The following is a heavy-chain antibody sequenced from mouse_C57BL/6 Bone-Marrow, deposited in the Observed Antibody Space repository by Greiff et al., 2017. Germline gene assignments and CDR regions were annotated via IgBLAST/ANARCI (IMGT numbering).Heavy chain of an antibody. D-gene: IGHD1-1*01. J-gene: IGHJ2*01. V-gene: IGHV1-55*01. Sequence: QVQLQQPGAELVKPGASVKMSCKASGYTFTSYWITWVKQWPGQGLEWIGDIYPDSGSTNYNEKFKSKATLTVDTSSSTAYMQLSSLTSEDSAVYYCAREDYYGSSYDYWGQGTTLTDSS. CDR2: IYPDSGST. CDR1: GYTFTSYW. CDR3: AREDYYGSSYDY.